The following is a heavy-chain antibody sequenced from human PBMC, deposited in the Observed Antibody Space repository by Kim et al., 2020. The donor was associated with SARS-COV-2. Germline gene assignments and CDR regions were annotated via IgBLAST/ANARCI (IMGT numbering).Heavy chain of an antibody. J-gene: IGHJ4*02. V-gene: IGHV4-39*01. CDR3: ARHGGSSFTPFDY. D-gene: IGHD6-13*01. Sequence: YNPTPKGRVTISVDTPKNQFSLKPSAVTAADTAVYYCARHGGSSFTPFDYWGQGTLVTVSS.